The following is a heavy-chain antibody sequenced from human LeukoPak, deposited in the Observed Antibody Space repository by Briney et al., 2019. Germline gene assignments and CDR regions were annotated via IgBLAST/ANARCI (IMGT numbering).Heavy chain of an antibody. CDR2: ISSSGSTI. J-gene: IGHJ4*02. D-gene: IGHD1-7*01. V-gene: IGHV3-11*01. Sequence: PGGSLRLSCAASGFTFSDYYMSWIRQAPGKGLEWVSYISSSGSTIYYADSVKGRFTISTDNAKNSLYLQMNSLRAEDTAVYYCARGSNWNSKQLDYWGQGTLVTVSS. CDR1: GFTFSDYY. CDR3: ARGSNWNSKQLDY.